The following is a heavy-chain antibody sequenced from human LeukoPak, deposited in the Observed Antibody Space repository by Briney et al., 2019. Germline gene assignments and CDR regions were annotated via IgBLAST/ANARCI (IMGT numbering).Heavy chain of an antibody. J-gene: IGHJ4*02. Sequence: GGSLRLSCAASGFTFSSYAMSWVRQAPGKGLEWVSGISGSGGSTYYADSVKGRFTISRDNSKNTLYLQMNSLRAEDTAVYYCAKERGSGSSQPLDYWGQGTLVTVSS. CDR2: ISGSGGST. CDR3: AKERGSGSSQPLDY. CDR1: GFTFSSYA. V-gene: IGHV3-23*01. D-gene: IGHD3-10*01.